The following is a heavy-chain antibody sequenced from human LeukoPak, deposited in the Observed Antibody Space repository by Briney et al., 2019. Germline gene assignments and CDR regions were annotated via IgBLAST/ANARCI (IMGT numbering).Heavy chain of an antibody. CDR3: ARAVGATIDLFDY. CDR2: ISYDGSNK. Sequence: GGSLRLSCAASGFTFSSYAMHWVRQAPGKGLEWVAVISYDGSNKYYADSVKGRFTISRDNSKNTLYLQMNSLRAEGTAVYYCARAVGATIDLFDYWGQGTLVTVSS. CDR1: GFTFSSYA. J-gene: IGHJ4*02. V-gene: IGHV3-30-3*01. D-gene: IGHD1-26*01.